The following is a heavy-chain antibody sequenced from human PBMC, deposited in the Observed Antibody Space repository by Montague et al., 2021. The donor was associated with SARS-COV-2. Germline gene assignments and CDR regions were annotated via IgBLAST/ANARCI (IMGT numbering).Heavy chain of an antibody. Sequence: SLRLSCAASGFTFSSSAMNWVRQAPGKGLEWVSGSSGSDGGTHYADSVKGRFTISRDNSKNVLYLQMSSLRAEDTALYYCAKDSYYYGLGYGMDVWGQGTTVTVSS. D-gene: IGHD3-10*01. CDR2: SSGSDGGT. V-gene: IGHV3-23*01. CDR1: GFTFSSSA. CDR3: AKDSYYYGLGYGMDV. J-gene: IGHJ6*02.